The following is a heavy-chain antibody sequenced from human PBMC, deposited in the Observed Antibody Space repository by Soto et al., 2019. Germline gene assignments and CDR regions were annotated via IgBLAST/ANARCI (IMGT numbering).Heavy chain of an antibody. D-gene: IGHD1-7*01. V-gene: IGHV4-61*01. CDR2: IYYSGST. CDR1: GGSVSSGSYY. J-gene: IGHJ5*02. CDR3: ARVFRGVKTVTNLFYP. Sequence: QVQLQESGPGLVKPSETLSLTCTVSGGSVSSGSYYWSWIRQPPGKGLEWIGYIYYSGSTNYNPYLRSTVAISVDTYKNQFSLELSSVTAADTAVYYCARVFRGVKTVTNLFYPWGQGTLVTVSS.